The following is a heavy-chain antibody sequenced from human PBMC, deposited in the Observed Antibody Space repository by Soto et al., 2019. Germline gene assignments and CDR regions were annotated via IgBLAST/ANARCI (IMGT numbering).Heavy chain of an antibody. J-gene: IGHJ4*02. Sequence: EVQLVESGGGLVQPGGSLRLSCAASALNFRDYWMSWVRQAPGKGLEWVAKINEDGSEKYYVDSVKGRFTISRDNAKNSLYLQMNSLTVEDTAMYYCARASSSTSGAIDYWGQGTLVTVSS. CDR1: ALNFRDYW. D-gene: IGHD2-2*01. CDR2: INEDGSEK. V-gene: IGHV3-7*04. CDR3: ARASSSTSGAIDY.